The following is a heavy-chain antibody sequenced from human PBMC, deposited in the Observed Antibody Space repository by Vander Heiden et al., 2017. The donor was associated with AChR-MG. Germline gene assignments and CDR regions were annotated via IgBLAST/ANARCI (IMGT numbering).Heavy chain of an antibody. CDR1: GFPFSSYW. V-gene: IGHV3-7*03. D-gene: IGHD3-9*01. CDR2: IKQDGSEK. CDR3: ASRDILTGYPLDY. J-gene: IGHJ4*02. Sequence: EVQLVESGGGLVQPGGSLRLSWAASGFPFSSYWMCWVRQAPGKGLGWVANIKQDGSEKYYVDSVKGRFTISRDNAKNSLYLQMNSLRAEDTAVYYCASRDILTGYPLDYWGQGTLVTVSS.